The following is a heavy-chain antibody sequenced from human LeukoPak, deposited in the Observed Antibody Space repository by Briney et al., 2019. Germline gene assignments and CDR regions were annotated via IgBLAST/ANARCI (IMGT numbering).Heavy chain of an antibody. CDR2: IYHSGST. Sequence: SQTLSLTCAVSGGSISSGGYSWSWIRQPPGEGLEWIGYIYHSGSTYYNPSLKSRVTISVDRSKNQFSLKLSSVTAADTAVYYCARGYDAFDIWGQGTMVTVSS. CDR1: GGSISSGGYS. CDR3: ARGYDAFDI. V-gene: IGHV4-30-2*01. J-gene: IGHJ3*02.